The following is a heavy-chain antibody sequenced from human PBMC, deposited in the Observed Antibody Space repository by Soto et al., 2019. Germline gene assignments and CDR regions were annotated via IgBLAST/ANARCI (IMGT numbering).Heavy chain of an antibody. CDR2: INHSGST. J-gene: IGHJ5*02. CDR3: ARSGSYNWNYGKWFDP. Sequence: SETLSLTCAVYGGSFSGYYWSWIRQPPGKGLEWIGEINHSGSTNYNPSLKSRVTISVDTSKNQFSLKLSSVTAADTAVYYCARSGSYNWNYGKWFDPWGQGTLVTVSS. V-gene: IGHV4-34*01. CDR1: GGSFSGYY. D-gene: IGHD1-7*01.